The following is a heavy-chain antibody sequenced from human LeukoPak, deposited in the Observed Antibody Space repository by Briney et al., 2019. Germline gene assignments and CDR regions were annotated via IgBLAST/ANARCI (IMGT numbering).Heavy chain of an antibody. J-gene: IGHJ3*02. CDR2: IIPILGVA. CDR1: GGTFSSYT. D-gene: IGHD3-3*01. Sequence: GASVTVSCTASGGTFSSYTISWVRQAPGQGLEWMGRIIPILGVANYAQKFQGRVTITAAKSTSTAYMELSSLRSEHTAVYYCASEGLSAFDIWGQGTMVTVSS. CDR3: ASEGLSAFDI. V-gene: IGHV1-69*02.